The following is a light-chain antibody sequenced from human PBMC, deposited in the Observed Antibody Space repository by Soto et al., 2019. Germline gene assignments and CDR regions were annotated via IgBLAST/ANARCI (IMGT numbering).Light chain of an antibody. CDR3: QQYDSYPWT. V-gene: IGKV1-5*01. CDR1: QRISYW. J-gene: IGKJ5*01. CDR2: DVS. Sequence: MAQSPATLSASVGDRVTITCRASQRISYWLAWYQQKPGKAPKFLIYDVSTLESGVPSRFSGSGSGTEFTLTISSLQPDDFATYFCQQYDSYPWTFGQGTQLEIK.